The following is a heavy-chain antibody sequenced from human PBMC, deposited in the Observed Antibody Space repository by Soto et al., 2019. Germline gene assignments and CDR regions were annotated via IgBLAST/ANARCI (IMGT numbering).Heavy chain of an antibody. CDR2: IVVGSGNT. D-gene: IGHD3-10*01. CDR3: AAADYYGSGSYYKPSDY. V-gene: IGHV1-58*02. Sequence: AASVKVSCKASGFTFTSSAMQWVRQARGQRLEWIGWIVVGSGNTNYAQKFQERVTITRDMSTSTAYMELSSLRSEDTAVYYFAAADYYGSGSYYKPSDYWGQGILVTVSS. CDR1: GFTFTSSA. J-gene: IGHJ4*02.